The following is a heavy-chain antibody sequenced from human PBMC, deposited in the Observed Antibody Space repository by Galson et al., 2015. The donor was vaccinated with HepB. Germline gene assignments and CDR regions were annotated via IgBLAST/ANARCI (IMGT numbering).Heavy chain of an antibody. J-gene: IGHJ4*02. CDR2: IYYRGRT. D-gene: IGHD5-24*01. V-gene: IGHV4-38-2*01. CDR3: SRRGNGFNLPDFDY. CDR1: GFTFSDYY. Sequence: LRLSCAASGFTFSDYYMSWIRQAPGKGLEWIGSIYYRGRTYYHPSLKSRITMSVDTSKNQFSLKLTSVTAADTAVYFCSRRGNGFNLPDFDYWGQGSLVTVSS.